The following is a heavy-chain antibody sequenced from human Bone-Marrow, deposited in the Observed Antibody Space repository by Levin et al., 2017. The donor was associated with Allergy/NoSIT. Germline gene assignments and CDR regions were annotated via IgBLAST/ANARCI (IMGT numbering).Heavy chain of an antibody. V-gene: IGHV3-30-3*01. CDR1: GFTFSQYP. CDR2: LSYDGDTK. Sequence: GGSLRLSCAASGFTFSQYPMHWVRQAPGKGLEWVAVLSYDGDTKYYTDSVKGRFSISRDTSKNTLYLQMNSLRAEDTAVYYCTRGDSSSWYNDYWGQGTLVTVSS. D-gene: IGHD6-13*01. J-gene: IGHJ4*02. CDR3: TRGDSSSWYNDY.